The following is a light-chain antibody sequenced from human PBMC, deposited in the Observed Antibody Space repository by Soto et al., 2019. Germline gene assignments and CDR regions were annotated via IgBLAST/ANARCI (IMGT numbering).Light chain of an antibody. CDR3: SSYTSSSTLVV. V-gene: IGLV2-14*01. Sequence: QSALTQPASVSGSPGQSITISCTGTSSDVGGYNYVSWYQQHPGKAPKLMIYEVSNRPSGVSNRFSGSHSGNTASLTISGLQAEDEADYSCSSYTSSSTLVVFGGGTKLTVL. CDR1: SSDVGGYNY. J-gene: IGLJ2*01. CDR2: EVS.